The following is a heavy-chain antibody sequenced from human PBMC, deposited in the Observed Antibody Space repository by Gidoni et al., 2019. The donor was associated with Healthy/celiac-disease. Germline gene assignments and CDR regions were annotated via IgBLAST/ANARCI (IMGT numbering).Heavy chain of an antibody. CDR1: GFTSTSSA. Sequence: QMQLVPSGPEVKKPGTPVKVSCKAYGFTSTSSAMQWVRQARGQRLGWIGWIVVGSSNTNYAQKFQERVTITRDMSTSTAYMELSSLRSEDTAVYYWTAGDWSDGEFDPWGQGTLVTVSS. J-gene: IGHJ5*02. CDR2: IVVGSSNT. CDR3: TAGDWSDGEFDP. V-gene: IGHV1-58*02. D-gene: IGHD1-1*01.